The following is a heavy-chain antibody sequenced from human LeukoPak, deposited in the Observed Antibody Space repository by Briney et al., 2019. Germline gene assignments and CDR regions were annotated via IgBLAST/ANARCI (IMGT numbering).Heavy chain of an antibody. CDR1: GFSFSSNS. CDR2: ISGSSSTI. Sequence: GGSLRLSCAASGFSFSSNSMNWVRQAPGKGLEWVSYISGSSSTIYYADSVKGRFTISRDNSKNTLYLQMNSLRAEDTAVYYCARDRFNVDYWGQGTLVTVSS. D-gene: IGHD3-3*01. J-gene: IGHJ4*02. CDR3: ARDRFNVDY. V-gene: IGHV3-48*01.